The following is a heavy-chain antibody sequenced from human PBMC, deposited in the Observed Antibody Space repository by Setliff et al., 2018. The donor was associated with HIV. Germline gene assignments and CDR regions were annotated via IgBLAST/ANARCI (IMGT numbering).Heavy chain of an antibody. CDR1: SESIVSYY. CDR2: IHTSGRT. CDR3: SRAAYDAVDWLDP. V-gene: IGHV4-4*08. Sequence: SETLSLTCAVSSESIVSYYWNWIRQPPGRGLEWIGYIHTSGRTKYNPSLKSRLTILVDTSKKQSSLRLTSVTAADTDVYYCSRAAYDAVDWLDPWGQGTLVTVSS. J-gene: IGHJ5*02. D-gene: IGHD1-1*01.